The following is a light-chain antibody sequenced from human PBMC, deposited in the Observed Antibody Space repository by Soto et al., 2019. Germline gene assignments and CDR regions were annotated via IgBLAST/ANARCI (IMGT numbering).Light chain of an antibody. Sequence: DIQMTQFPSTLSASVGDRVTITCRASQTTNTWLAWYQQKPGTAPKLLIYDASSLEGGVPSRFSASGSGTEFTLTISSLQPEDIATYYCQKYNSAPLTFGGGTKV. CDR2: DAS. CDR3: QKYNSAPLT. CDR1: QTTNTW. J-gene: IGKJ4*01. V-gene: IGKV1-5*01.